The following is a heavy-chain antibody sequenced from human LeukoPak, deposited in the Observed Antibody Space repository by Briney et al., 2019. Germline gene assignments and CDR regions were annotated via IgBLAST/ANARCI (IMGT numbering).Heavy chain of an antibody. CDR2: IYYSGST. CDR1: GGSLSGFY. CDR3: ARDTPMTTVLDY. Sequence: SETLSLTCTVSGGSLSGFYWSWIRQPPGKGLEWIGYIYYSGSTNYNPSLKSRVTISVDTSKNQFSLKLSSVTAADTAVYYCARDTPMTTVLDYCGQGTLVTASS. V-gene: IGHV4-59*01. J-gene: IGHJ4*02. D-gene: IGHD4-17*01.